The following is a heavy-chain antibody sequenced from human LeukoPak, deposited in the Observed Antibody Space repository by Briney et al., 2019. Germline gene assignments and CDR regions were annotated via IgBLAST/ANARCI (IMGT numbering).Heavy chain of an antibody. CDR3: ARDLHDYGDYKGGYYYYMDV. Sequence: GGSLRLSCAASGFTFSSYSMNWVRQAPGKGLEWVSSISSSSSYIYYADSVKGRFTISRDNAKNSLYLQMNSLRAEDTAVYYCARDLHDYGDYKGGYYYYMDVWGKGTTVTVSS. CDR2: ISSSSSYI. J-gene: IGHJ6*03. V-gene: IGHV3-21*01. CDR1: GFTFSSYS. D-gene: IGHD4-17*01.